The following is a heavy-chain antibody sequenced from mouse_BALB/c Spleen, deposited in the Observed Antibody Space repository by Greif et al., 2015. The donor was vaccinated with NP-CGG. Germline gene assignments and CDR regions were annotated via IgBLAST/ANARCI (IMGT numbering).Heavy chain of an antibody. D-gene: IGHD4-1*01. Sequence: EVKLVESGPGLVKPSQSLSLTCSVTGYSITSGYYWNWIRQFPGNKLEWMGYISYDGSNNYNPSLKNRISITRDTSKNQFFLKLNSVTTEDTATYYCAREVNWDGVFAYWGQGTLVTVSA. CDR1: GYSITSGYY. CDR3: AREVNWDGVFAY. V-gene: IGHV3-6*02. CDR2: ISYDGSN. J-gene: IGHJ3*01.